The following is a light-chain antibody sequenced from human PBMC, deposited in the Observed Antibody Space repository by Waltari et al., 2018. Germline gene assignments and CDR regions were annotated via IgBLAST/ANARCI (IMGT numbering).Light chain of an antibody. J-gene: IGLJ1*01. CDR2: EVS. CDR1: SSDIGGYKY. Sequence: QSALTQPPSASGSPGQSVTISCTGTSSDIGGYKYVSWYRQHPGKVPNLLIYEVSKRPSGVPNRCSGSKSGNTASLTVAGLQDEEEADYYCSSYAGSNNVVFGTGTKVTVL. CDR3: SSYAGSNNVV. V-gene: IGLV2-8*01.